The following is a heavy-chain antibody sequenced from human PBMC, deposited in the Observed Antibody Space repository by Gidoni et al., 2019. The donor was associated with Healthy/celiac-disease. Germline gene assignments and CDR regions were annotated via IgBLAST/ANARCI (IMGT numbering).Heavy chain of an antibody. D-gene: IGHD3-9*01. CDR2: ISGSGGST. J-gene: IGHJ4*02. V-gene: IGHV3-23*01. Sequence: EVQLLESGGGLVQPGGSLRLSCAASGFTFRSYAMSWVRQAPGKGLEWVSAISGSGGSTYYADSVKGRFTISRDNSKNTLYLQMNSLRAEDTAVYYCAKGEDIHDILTGYYLSFLGHYWGQGTLVTVSS. CDR1: GFTFRSYA. CDR3: AKGEDIHDILTGYYLSFLGHY.